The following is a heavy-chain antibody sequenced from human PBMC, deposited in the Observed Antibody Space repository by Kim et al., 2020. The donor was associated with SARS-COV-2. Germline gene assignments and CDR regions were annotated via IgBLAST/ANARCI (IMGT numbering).Heavy chain of an antibody. CDR3: ARGKLLWFGELLDY. J-gene: IGHJ4*02. CDR1: GFTFSSYS. V-gene: IGHV3-21*01. CDR2: ISSSSSYI. D-gene: IGHD3-10*01. Sequence: GGSLRLSCAASGFTFSSYSMNWVRQAPGKGLEWVSSISSSSSYIYYADSVKGRFTISRDNAKNSLYLQMNSLRAEDTAVYYCARGKLLWFGELLDYWGQGTLVTVSS.